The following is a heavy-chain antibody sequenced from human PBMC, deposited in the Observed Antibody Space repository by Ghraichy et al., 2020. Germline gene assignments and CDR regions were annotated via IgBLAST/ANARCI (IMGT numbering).Heavy chain of an antibody. CDR3: ARDGHSSGYGVDFDY. V-gene: IGHV1-2*04. Sequence: ASVKVSCKASGYTFTGYYMHWVRQAPGQGLEWMGWINPNSGGTNYAQKFQGWVTMTRDTSISTAYMELSRLRSDDTAVYYCARDGHSSGYGVDFDYWGQGTLVTVSS. D-gene: IGHD6-19*01. CDR2: INPNSGGT. J-gene: IGHJ4*02. CDR1: GYTFTGYY.